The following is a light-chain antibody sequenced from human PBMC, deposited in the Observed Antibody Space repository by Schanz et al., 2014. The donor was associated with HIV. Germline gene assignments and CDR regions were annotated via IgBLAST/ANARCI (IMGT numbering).Light chain of an antibody. Sequence: EIVLTQSPGSLSLSPGGRATLSCAASQRLSSSYLAWYQQKRDQPPRLVIYATSSRAAGIPDRFSGTGSGTDITLTISRLEPEDFAVYFCQYFGNSGGTFGGGTKVEIK. CDR2: ATS. CDR3: QYFGNSGGT. V-gene: IGKV3-20*01. J-gene: IGKJ4*01. CDR1: QRLSSSY.